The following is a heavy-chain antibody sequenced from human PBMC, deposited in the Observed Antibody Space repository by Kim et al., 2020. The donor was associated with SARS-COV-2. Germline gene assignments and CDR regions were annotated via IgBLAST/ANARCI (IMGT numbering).Heavy chain of an antibody. D-gene: IGHD3-3*01. Sequence: ASVKVSCKASGYSFTNYVLHWVRQAPGQRLEWVAWINPANGNTKYSERFQGRVTITRDTSATTAFLEVSGLTSEDTAMYFCARVLSAYHRSYAFDVWGQGTMVTVPS. J-gene: IGHJ3*01. CDR1: GYSFTNYV. CDR2: INPANGNT. CDR3: ARVLSAYHRSYAFDV. V-gene: IGHV1-3*01.